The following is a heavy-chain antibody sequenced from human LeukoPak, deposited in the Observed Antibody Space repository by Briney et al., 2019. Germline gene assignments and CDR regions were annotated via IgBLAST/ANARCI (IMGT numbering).Heavy chain of an antibody. V-gene: IGHV3-7*01. CDR1: GFTFSSYW. J-gene: IGHJ2*01. Sequence: GGSLRLSYAASGFTFSSYWMSWVRQAPGKGLEWVANIKQDGSEKYYVDSVKGRFTISRDNAKNSLYLQMNSLRAEDTAVYYCARDAPQGRAVAGWIGWYFDLWGRGTLVTVSS. CDR2: IKQDGSEK. CDR3: ARDAPQGRAVAGWIGWYFDL. D-gene: IGHD6-19*01.